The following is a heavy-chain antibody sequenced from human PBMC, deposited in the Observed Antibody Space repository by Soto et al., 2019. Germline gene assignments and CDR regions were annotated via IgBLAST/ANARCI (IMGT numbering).Heavy chain of an antibody. CDR2: INPNSGGT. D-gene: IGHD6-6*01. Sequence: PSVKVSCKASGGTFSSYAISWVRQAPGQGLEWMGWINPNSGGTNYAQKFQGWVTMTRDTSISTAYMELSRLRSDDTAVYYCARDRARFSARRNYYYGMDVCGQGTTVTVS. CDR1: GGTFSSYA. CDR3: ARDRARFSARRNYYYGMDV. V-gene: IGHV1-2*04. J-gene: IGHJ6*02.